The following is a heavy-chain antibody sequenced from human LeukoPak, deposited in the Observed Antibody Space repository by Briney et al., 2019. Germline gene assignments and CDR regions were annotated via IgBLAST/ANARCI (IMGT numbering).Heavy chain of an antibody. CDR2: INPDGSTI. CDR3: AKDMVPLYYDILNAFDI. CDR1: GFTFSTSW. J-gene: IGHJ3*02. V-gene: IGHV3-7*03. D-gene: IGHD3-9*01. Sequence: GGSLRLSCAASGFTFSTSWMTWVRQAPGKGLDWLGNINPDGSTINYVDSVKGRFTFSRDNAKNSLYLQMNSLRAEDTALYYCAKDMVPLYYDILNAFDIWGQGTMVTVSS.